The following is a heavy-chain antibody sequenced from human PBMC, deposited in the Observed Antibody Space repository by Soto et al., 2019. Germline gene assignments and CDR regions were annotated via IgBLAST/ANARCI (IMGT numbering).Heavy chain of an antibody. D-gene: IGHD4-17*01. J-gene: IGHJ5*02. CDR3: ARGIKYGAYSRWFDP. CDR1: GYTFTSYD. Sequence: ASVKLSCTASGYTFTSYDINWVRQATGQGLEYLGWMNPNSGNTAYVQKFQGRVTMTWDTSITTAYMELSSLRSEDTAVYFCARGIKYGAYSRWFDPWGQGTLVTVSS. CDR2: MNPNSGNT. V-gene: IGHV1-8*01.